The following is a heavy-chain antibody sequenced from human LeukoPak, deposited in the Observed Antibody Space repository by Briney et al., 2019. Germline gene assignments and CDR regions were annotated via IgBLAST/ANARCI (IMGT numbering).Heavy chain of an antibody. J-gene: IGHJ6*02. V-gene: IGHV4-34*01. CDR1: GGSFSGYY. CDR2: INHSGST. CDR3: ARGLYPRWRYYYYYGMDV. Sequence: PSETLSLTCAVYGGSFSGYYWSWIRQPPGKGLEWIGEINHSGSTNYNPSLKSRVTISVDTSKNQFSLKLSFVTAADTAVYYCARGLYPRWRYYYYYGMDVWGQGTTVTVSS. D-gene: IGHD2-15*01.